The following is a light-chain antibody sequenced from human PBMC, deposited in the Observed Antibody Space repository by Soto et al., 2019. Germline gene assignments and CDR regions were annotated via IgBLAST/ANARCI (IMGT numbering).Light chain of an antibody. V-gene: IGKV3-11*01. CDR1: HNINTY. Sequence: EIVLTQSPDTLSLSLGERATLSCRASHNINTYLVWYQQKPGQAPRLLIYDASKRATGIPARFSGSGSGTDFNLTITSLAPEDFALYYGQQRSSWPRAFGGGTKVELK. J-gene: IGKJ4*01. CDR3: QQRSSWPRA. CDR2: DAS.